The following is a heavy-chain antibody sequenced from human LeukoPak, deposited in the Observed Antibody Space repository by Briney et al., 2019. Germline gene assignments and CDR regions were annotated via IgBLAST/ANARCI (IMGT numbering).Heavy chain of an antibody. D-gene: IGHD6-13*01. J-gene: IGHJ4*02. CDR1: GGSISSSSYY. CDR2: IYYSGST. Sequence: SETLSLTCTVSGGSISSSSYYWGWIRQPPGKGLEWIGSIYYSGSTYYNPSLKSRVTISVDTSKNQFSLKLSSVTAADTAVYYCARVSSSWRIRFGYWGQGTLVTVSS. V-gene: IGHV4-39*07. CDR3: ARVSSSWRIRFGY.